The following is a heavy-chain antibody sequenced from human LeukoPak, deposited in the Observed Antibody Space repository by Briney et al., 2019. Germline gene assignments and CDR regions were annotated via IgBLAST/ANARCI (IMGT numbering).Heavy chain of an antibody. CDR1: GFAFGVHA. V-gene: IGHV3-23*01. CDR3: AKDWTPHNRVYDCFYF. CDR2: IGSGADL. J-gene: IGHJ4*02. Sequence: GGSLRLSCAASGFAFGVHAMSWVRQAPGKGPEWVATIGSGADLFYAESVKGRFTISRDDPRNTLWLQMNSLRAEDTALYYCAKDWTPHNRVYDCFYFWGQGTQVTVSS. D-gene: IGHD3-16*01.